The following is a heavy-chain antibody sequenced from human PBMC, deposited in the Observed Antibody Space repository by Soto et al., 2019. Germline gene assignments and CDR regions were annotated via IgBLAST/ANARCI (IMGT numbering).Heavy chain of an antibody. D-gene: IGHD6-19*01. CDR2: ISSSGSTI. Sequence: GGSLRLCCAASGFTFSDYYMSWIRQAPGKGLEWVSYISSSGSTIYYADSVKGRFTISRDNAKNSLYLQMNSLRAEDTAVYYCASAVSPKQWLVPFDYWGQGTLVTVSS. J-gene: IGHJ4*02. CDR1: GFTFSDYY. CDR3: ASAVSPKQWLVPFDY. V-gene: IGHV3-11*01.